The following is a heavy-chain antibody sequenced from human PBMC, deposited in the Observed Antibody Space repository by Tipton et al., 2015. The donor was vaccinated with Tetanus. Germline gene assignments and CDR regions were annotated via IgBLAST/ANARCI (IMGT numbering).Heavy chain of an antibody. J-gene: IGHJ4*02. CDR1: GFIFSSYG. Sequence: AASGFIFSSYGTHWVRQAPGKGLEWVAVSWYDGTDKYYADSVKGRFTISRDNSKNTLYLQMNSLRAEDTAVYYCAREADCSGGSCFSGDFDNWGQGTQVTVSS. D-gene: IGHD2-15*01. V-gene: IGHV3-33*01. CDR2: SWYDGTDK. CDR3: AREADCSGGSCFSGDFDN.